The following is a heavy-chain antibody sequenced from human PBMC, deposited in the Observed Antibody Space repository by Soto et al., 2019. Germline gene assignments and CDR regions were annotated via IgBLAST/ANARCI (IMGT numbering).Heavy chain of an antibody. CDR1: GGSISSSSYY. V-gene: IGHV4-39*01. D-gene: IGHD3-9*01. CDR3: ATWYYDILTDPGTLRYYYYMDV. CDR2: IYYSGST. Sequence: SETLSLTCTVSGGSISSSSYYWGWIRQPPGKGLEWIGSIYYSGSTYYNPSLNSRVTISVDTSKKQFSLKLSSVTAADTAVYYCATWYYDILTDPGTLRYYYYMDVWGKGTTVTVSS. J-gene: IGHJ6*03.